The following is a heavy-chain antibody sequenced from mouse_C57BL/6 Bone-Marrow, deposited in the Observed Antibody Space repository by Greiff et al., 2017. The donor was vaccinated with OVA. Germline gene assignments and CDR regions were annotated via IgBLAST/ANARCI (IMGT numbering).Heavy chain of an antibody. CDR3: ASPSSGYAMYY. CDR1: GYTFTSYG. Sequence: QVQLQQSGAELARPGASVKLSCKASGYTFTSYGISWVKQRTGQGLEWIGEIYPRSGNTYYNEKFKGKATLTADKSSSTAYMELRSLTSEDSAVYFCASPSSGYAMYYWGQGTSVTVSS. J-gene: IGHJ4*01. D-gene: IGHD3-2*02. CDR2: IYPRSGNT. V-gene: IGHV1-81*01.